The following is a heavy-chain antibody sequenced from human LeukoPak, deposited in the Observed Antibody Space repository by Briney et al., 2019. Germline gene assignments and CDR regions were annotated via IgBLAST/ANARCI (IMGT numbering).Heavy chain of an antibody. V-gene: IGHV1-69*05. CDR2: IIPIFGTA. Sequence: ASVKVSCKASGGTFSSYAISWVRQAPGQGLEWMGGIIPIFGTANYAQKFQGRVTMTTDTSTSTAYMELRSLRSDDTAVYYCARKAYYYDSSGRYYYFDYWGQGTLVTVSS. CDR3: ARKAYYYDSSGRYYYFDY. D-gene: IGHD3-22*01. CDR1: GGTFSSYA. J-gene: IGHJ4*02.